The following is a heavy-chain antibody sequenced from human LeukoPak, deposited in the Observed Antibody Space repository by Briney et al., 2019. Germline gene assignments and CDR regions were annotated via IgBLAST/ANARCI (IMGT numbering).Heavy chain of an antibody. CDR3: ARISYYCASGSCSSVDV. CDR1: GFTGSNTY. Sequence: GGSLRRYCAAPGFTGSNTYMTWGRLAPGKGLDSLSAIYSGGNTSYADSVKGRFTISRDNSKNTLYLQMNTLRAEDTAVYYCARISYYCASGSCSSVDVWGQGTTVTVSS. CDR2: IYSGGNT. J-gene: IGHJ6*02. V-gene: IGHV3-53*01. D-gene: IGHD3-10*01.